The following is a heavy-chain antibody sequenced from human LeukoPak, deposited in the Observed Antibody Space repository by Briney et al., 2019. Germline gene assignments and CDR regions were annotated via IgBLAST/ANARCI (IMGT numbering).Heavy chain of an antibody. CDR2: IYYSGST. V-gene: IGHV4-39*01. CDR1: GGSISSSSYY. Sequence: SETLSLTCTVPGGSISSSSYYRGWIRQPPGKGLEWIGSIYYSGSTYYNPSLKSRVTISVDTSKNQFSLKLSSVTAADTAVYYCVSGSSWYHYFDYWGQGTLVTVSS. CDR3: VSGSSWYHYFDY. D-gene: IGHD6-13*01. J-gene: IGHJ4*02.